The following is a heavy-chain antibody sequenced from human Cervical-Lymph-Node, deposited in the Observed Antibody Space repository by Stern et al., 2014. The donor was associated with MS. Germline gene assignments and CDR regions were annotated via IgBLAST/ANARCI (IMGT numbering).Heavy chain of an antibody. D-gene: IGHD1-26*01. CDR3: ARGREYAYTTLDF. CDR1: GYTFTDYW. Sequence: VQLVESGAEVRKPGASLKISCKGSGYTFTDYWIAWVRHMPEKGLEWMGIMHPGDSDTRYSPSFQGQVTISADKSINTVFLQWRSLKSSDTALYFCARGREYAYTTLDFWGQGTPVIVSS. CDR2: MHPGDSDT. V-gene: IGHV5-51*01. J-gene: IGHJ4*02.